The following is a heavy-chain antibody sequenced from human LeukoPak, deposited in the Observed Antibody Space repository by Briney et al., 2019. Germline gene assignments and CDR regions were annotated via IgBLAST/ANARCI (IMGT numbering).Heavy chain of an antibody. J-gene: IGHJ5*02. V-gene: IGHV1-2*02. D-gene: IGHD6-13*01. CDR1: GYTFTGYY. CDR2: INPNSGGT. CDR3: ARVPISIIAAAANNWFDP. Sequence: ASVKVSCKASGYTFTGYYMHWVRQAPGQGLEWMGWINPNSGGTNYAQKFQGRVTMTRDTSISTAYMELSRLRSDDTAVYYCARVPISIIAAAANNWFDPWGEGTLVTVPS.